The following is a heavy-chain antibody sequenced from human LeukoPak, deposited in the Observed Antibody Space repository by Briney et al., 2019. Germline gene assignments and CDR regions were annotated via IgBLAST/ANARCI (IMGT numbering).Heavy chain of an antibody. Sequence: SETLSLTCAVSGGSISSGGYSWSWIRQPPGKGLEWIGYIYHNGSTYYNLSLKSRVTISVDRSKNQFSLKLSSVTAADTAVYYCARDQYGTFDYWGQGTLVTVSS. CDR2: IYHNGST. CDR3: ARDQYGTFDY. CDR1: GGSISSGGYS. D-gene: IGHD4-17*01. V-gene: IGHV4-30-2*01. J-gene: IGHJ4*02.